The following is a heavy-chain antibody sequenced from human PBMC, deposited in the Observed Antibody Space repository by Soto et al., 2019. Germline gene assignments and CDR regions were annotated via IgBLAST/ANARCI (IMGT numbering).Heavy chain of an antibody. V-gene: IGHV3-23*01. CDR3: TSGWYFFDN. J-gene: IGHJ4*02. Sequence: GGTLRLSCAASGFTLSNYAMGWVRQAPGKGLEWVSAISGTGDSTYFADSVKGRFTISRDNSKSTLYLQMNSLRADDTAVYFCTSGWYFFDNWGQGTLVSVSS. CDR1: GFTLSNYA. D-gene: IGHD6-19*01. CDR2: ISGTGDST.